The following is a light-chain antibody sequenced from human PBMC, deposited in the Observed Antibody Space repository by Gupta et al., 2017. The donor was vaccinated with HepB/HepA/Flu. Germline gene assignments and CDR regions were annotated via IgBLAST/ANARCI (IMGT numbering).Light chain of an antibody. Sequence: QSALTQPRSVSGPPGQLFSISCTGTGSDVGRFNFVSWYQHHPGKAPKLMIYGVTDRPSGVPDRFSGSKSGSTASLTISGLQAEDDAHYYCCSYADSPYVFGTGTKVTVL. CDR3: CSYADSPYV. CDR2: GVT. J-gene: IGLJ1*01. V-gene: IGLV2-11*01. CDR1: GSDVGRFNF.